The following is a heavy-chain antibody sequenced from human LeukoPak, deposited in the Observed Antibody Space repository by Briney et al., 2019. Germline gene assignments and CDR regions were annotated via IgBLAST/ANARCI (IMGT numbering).Heavy chain of an antibody. CDR3: ARVPGFGGTLYYYYGMVV. CDR1: GGSISSYH. D-gene: IGHD3-10*01. CDR2: IYTSVST. J-gene: IGHJ6*02. Sequence: PSETLSLTCTVSGGSISSYHWSWIRQPAGKGLEWIGRIYTSVSTNYNPSLKSRVTMSVDTSKNQFSLKLSSVTAADTAVYYCARVPGFGGTLYYYYGMVVWGQGTTVTVSS. V-gene: IGHV4-4*07.